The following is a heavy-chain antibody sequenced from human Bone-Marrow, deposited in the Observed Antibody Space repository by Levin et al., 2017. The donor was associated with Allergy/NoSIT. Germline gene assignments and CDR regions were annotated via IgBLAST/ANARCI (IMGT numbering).Heavy chain of an antibody. J-gene: IGHJ4*02. CDR3: ARQHIAARHFDH. CDR1: GASISTRDYY. D-gene: IGHD6-6*01. Sequence: SETLSLTCTVSGASISTRDYYWAWIRQPPQKGLEWIGSLFHSGSTFYSPSFRGRVTMSVDTSRSQFSLNLQSVAAADTSVYFCARQHIAARHFDHWGQGTLVTVSS. CDR2: LFHSGST. V-gene: IGHV4-39*01.